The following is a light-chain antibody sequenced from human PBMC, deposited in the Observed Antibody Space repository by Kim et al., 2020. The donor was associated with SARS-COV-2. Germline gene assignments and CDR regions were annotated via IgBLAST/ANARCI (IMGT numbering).Light chain of an antibody. J-gene: IGLJ3*02. CDR3: AAWDDSLDGWV. V-gene: IGLV1-44*01. CDR2: SDN. CDR1: SAISRSKT. Sequence: GHRVTGTCSGGSAISRSKTVSWYRQTTGTAPKLLSYSDNQRPSGVPVRFSGSKSGTSASLAISGLQSEDEADYYCAAWDDSLDGWVCGGGTQLTVL.